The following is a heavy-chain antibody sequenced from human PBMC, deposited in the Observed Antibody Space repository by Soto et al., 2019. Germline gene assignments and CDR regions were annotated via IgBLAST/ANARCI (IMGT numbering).Heavy chain of an antibody. D-gene: IGHD5-18*01. CDR2: ISYDGSNK. CDR1: GFTFSSYG. CDR3: AKGRAQLWLLWFDP. J-gene: IGHJ5*02. Sequence: GGSLRLSCAASGFTFSSYGMHWVRQAPGKGLGWVAVISYDGSNKYYADSVKGRFTISRDNSKNTLYLQMNSLRAEDTAVYYCAKGRAQLWLLWFDPWGQGTLVTVSS. V-gene: IGHV3-30*18.